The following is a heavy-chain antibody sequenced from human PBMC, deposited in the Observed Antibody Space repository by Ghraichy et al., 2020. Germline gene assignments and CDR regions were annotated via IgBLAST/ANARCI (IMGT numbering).Heavy chain of an antibody. CDR2: ISGSGGST. V-gene: IGHV3-23*01. J-gene: IGHJ4*02. CDR1: GFTFSSYA. CDR3: AKEVDSSSWYAGTSDY. Sequence: GGSLRLSCAASGFTFSSYAMSWVRQAPGKGLEWVSAISGSGGSTYYADSVKGRFTISRDNSKNTLYLQMNSLRAEDTAVYYCAKEVDSSSWYAGTSDYWGQGTLVTVSS. D-gene: IGHD6-13*01.